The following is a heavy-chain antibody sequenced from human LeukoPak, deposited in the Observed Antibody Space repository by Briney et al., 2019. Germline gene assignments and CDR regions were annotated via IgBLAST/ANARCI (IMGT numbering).Heavy chain of an antibody. D-gene: IGHD2-21*02. Sequence: PGGSLRLSCAASGFTFSTYGMHWVRQAPGKGLEWVAFIRYDADNKYYADSVRGRFTISRDNSKNTLFLQMNSLRAEDTAVYYCAKALGGYYYFDFWGQGTLVTVSP. CDR3: AKALGGYYYFDF. V-gene: IGHV3-30*02. J-gene: IGHJ4*02. CDR1: GFTFSTYG. CDR2: IRYDADNK.